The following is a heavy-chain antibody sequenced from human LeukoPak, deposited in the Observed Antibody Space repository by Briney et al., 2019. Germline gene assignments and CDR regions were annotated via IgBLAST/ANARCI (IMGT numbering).Heavy chain of an antibody. Sequence: GGSLRLSCAASGFTFSGYWMYWVRQAPGKGLVWVSRINTDGSSIIYADSVKGRFTISRDNAMNTVHLQMNSLRAEDTAVYYCARMGFWGQGTLVTVSS. V-gene: IGHV3-74*01. CDR2: INTDGSSI. D-gene: IGHD1-26*01. CDR3: ARMGF. J-gene: IGHJ4*02. CDR1: GFTFSGYW.